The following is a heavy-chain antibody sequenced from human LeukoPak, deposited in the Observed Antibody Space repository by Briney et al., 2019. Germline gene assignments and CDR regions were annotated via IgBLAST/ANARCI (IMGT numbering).Heavy chain of an antibody. CDR1: GFTFSSHW. Sequence: GGSLRLSCAASGFTFSSHWMHWVRQVPGKGLVWVSRINSDGSSTSYADSVKGRFTISRDNAKNSLYLQMNSLRAEDTAVYYCARDRDYYDTGAFDIWGQGTMVTVSS. CDR3: ARDRDYYDTGAFDI. CDR2: INSDGSST. V-gene: IGHV3-74*01. J-gene: IGHJ3*02. D-gene: IGHD3-22*01.